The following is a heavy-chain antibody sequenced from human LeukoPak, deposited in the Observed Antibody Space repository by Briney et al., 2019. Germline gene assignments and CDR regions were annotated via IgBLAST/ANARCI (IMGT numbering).Heavy chain of an antibody. J-gene: IGHJ3*02. D-gene: IGHD3-9*01. CDR1: GFTFSSYE. CDR3: AREALRYFDWLSRVRGAFDI. Sequence: GGSLRLSCAASGFTFSSYEMNWVRQAPGKGLEWVSYISSSGSTIYYADSVKGRFTISRDNAKNSLYLQMNSLRAEDTAVYYCAREALRYFDWLSRVRGAFDIWGQGTMVTVSS. V-gene: IGHV3-48*03. CDR2: ISSSGSTI.